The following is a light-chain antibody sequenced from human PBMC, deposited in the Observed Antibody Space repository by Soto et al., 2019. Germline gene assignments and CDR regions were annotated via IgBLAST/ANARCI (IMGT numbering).Light chain of an antibody. V-gene: IGKV3D-15*01. Sequence: EIVMTQSPATLSVSPGERATLSCRASQSVSSNLAWYQQKPGQAPRLLIYGASSRATGIPDRFSGSGSGTEFTLTISSLQPDDFATYYCQQYDSYSWTFGQGTKV. J-gene: IGKJ1*01. CDR3: QQYDSYSWT. CDR2: GAS. CDR1: QSVSSN.